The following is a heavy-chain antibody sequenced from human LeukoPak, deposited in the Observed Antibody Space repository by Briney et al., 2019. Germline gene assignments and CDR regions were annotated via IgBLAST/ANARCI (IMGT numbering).Heavy chain of an antibody. J-gene: IGHJ4*02. CDR1: GGSISSYY. CDR2: IYTSGST. CDR3: ARADPIGGDYGTFDY. Sequence: SETLSLTCTVSGGSISSYYWSWIRQPAGKGLEWIGRIYTSGSTNYNPSLKSRVTMSVDTSKNQFSLKLSSVTAADTAVYYFARADPIGGDYGTFDYWGQGTLVTVSS. D-gene: IGHD4-17*01. V-gene: IGHV4-4*07.